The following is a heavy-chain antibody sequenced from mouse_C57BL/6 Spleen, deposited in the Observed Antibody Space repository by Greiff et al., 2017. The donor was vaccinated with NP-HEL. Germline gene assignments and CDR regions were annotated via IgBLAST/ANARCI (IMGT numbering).Heavy chain of an antibody. CDR3: ARSGYSNYYYYAMDY. Sequence: VQLQQSGPELVKPGASVKIPCKASGYTFTDYNMDWVKQSHGKSLEWIGDINPNNGGTIYNQKFKGKATLTVDKSSSTAYMELRSLTSDDTAVYYCARSGYSNYYYYAMDYWGQGTSVTVSS. CDR2: INPNNGGT. CDR1: GYTFTDYN. J-gene: IGHJ4*01. V-gene: IGHV1-18*01. D-gene: IGHD2-5*01.